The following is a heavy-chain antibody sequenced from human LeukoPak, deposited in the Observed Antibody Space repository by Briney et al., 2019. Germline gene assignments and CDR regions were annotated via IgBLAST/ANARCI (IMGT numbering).Heavy chain of an antibody. D-gene: IGHD4-23*01. J-gene: IGHJ4*02. CDR2: ISGTVGST. Sequence: PSGGSLRLSCAASGFTFSSYAMSWVRQAPGKGLEWVSAISGTVGSTYYADSVKGRFTISRDNSKNTLYLQMNSLRAEHTAVYYCAKAPDDYGGNSLLYWGQGTLVTVSS. CDR1: GFTFSSYA. CDR3: AKAPDDYGGNSLLY. V-gene: IGHV3-23*01.